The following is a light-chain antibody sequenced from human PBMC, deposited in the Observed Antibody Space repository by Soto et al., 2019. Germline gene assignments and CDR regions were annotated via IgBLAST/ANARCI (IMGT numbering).Light chain of an antibody. CDR3: QQRSNWPPKNT. V-gene: IGKV3-11*01. Sequence: EIVLTQSPATLSLSPGERATLSCRASQSVSSYLAWYQQKPGQAPRLLIYDASNRATGIPARFSGSGSGTDFTLTISSLEPEDCAVYYCQQRSNWPPKNTFGQGTKLEIK. CDR2: DAS. CDR1: QSVSSY. J-gene: IGKJ2*01.